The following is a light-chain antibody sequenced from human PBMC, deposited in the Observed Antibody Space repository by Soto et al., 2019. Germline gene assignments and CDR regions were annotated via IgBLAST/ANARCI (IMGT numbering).Light chain of an antibody. Sequence: DIQMTQSPSSLSAFVGDSVTITCHASQRISTFLNWYHQKPGKAPKLLIYSASYLQSGVPSNFSGSGSGTDVTLSIVTRQPEDFGTYFCQQSYRLPLTFGGGTKVEI. CDR2: SAS. J-gene: IGKJ4*01. V-gene: IGKV1-39*01. CDR3: QQSYRLPLT. CDR1: QRISTF.